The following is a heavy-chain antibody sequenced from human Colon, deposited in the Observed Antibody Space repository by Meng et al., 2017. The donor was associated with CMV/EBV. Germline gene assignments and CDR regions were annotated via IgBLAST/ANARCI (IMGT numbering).Heavy chain of an antibody. Sequence: GESLKISCVASGFTFSTYAMSWVRQAPGKGLEWVSTISAGGTNTKYAGSVKGRFTISRDSSKNTAYWEMNSLRAEDTAIYYCAKGRSRQDPEYSSGWYLPWFDPWGQGTLVTVSS. D-gene: IGHD6-19*01. V-gene: IGHV3-23*01. CDR1: GFTFSTYA. CDR2: ISAGGTNT. J-gene: IGHJ5*02. CDR3: AKGRSRQDPEYSSGWYLPWFDP.